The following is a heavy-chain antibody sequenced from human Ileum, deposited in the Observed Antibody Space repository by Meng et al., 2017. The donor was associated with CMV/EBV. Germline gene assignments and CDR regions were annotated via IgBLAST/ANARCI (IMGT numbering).Heavy chain of an antibody. V-gene: IGHV6-1*01. D-gene: IGHD1-14*01. CDR2: TYYRSKWYR. Sequence: SETLSLTCAISGDSVSSNSAAWNRIRQSPSRGLEWLGRTYYRSKWYREYAVSVKSRITINPDTSNNQFSLQLNSLTPEDTAIYYCARSSTRKFDPWGQGTLVTVSS. CDR3: ARSSTRKFDP. J-gene: IGHJ5*02. CDR1: GDSVSSNSAA.